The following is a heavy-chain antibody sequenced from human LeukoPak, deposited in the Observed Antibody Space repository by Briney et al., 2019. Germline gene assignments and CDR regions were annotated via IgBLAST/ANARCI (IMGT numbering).Heavy chain of an antibody. J-gene: IGHJ5*02. Sequence: SVTVSCTASGGTFSSYAISWVRQAPGQGLEWMGGIIPIFGTANYAQKFQGRVTITADESTSTAYMELSSLRSEDTAVYYCARESWGNCSSTSCYPGHNWFDPWGQGTLVTVSS. V-gene: IGHV1-69*13. D-gene: IGHD2-2*01. CDR1: GGTFSSYA. CDR2: IIPIFGTA. CDR3: ARESWGNCSSTSCYPGHNWFDP.